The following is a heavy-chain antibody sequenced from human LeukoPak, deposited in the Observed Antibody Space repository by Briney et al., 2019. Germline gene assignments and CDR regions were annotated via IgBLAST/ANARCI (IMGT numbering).Heavy chain of an antibody. D-gene: IGHD2-2*01. Sequence: SETLSLTCTVSGGSISSYYWSWIRQPAGKGLEWIGRIYTSGSTNYNPSLKGRVTMSVDTSKNQFSLKLSSVTAADTAVYYCAREVPYGSSTSCPRRAFDIWGQGTMVTVSS. CDR2: IYTSGST. CDR3: AREVPYGSSTSCPRRAFDI. CDR1: GGSISSYY. J-gene: IGHJ3*02. V-gene: IGHV4-4*07.